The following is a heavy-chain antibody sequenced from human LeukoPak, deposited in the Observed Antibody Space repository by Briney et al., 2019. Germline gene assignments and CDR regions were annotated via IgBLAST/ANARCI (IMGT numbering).Heavy chain of an antibody. J-gene: IGHJ3*01. CDR3: AKARIEALGTGAFDV. CDR2: FSATDGSA. D-gene: IGHD6-13*01. V-gene: IGHV3-23*01. Sequence: GGSLRLSCAASGFTFSIYAMTWVRQAPGKGLEWVAAFSATDGSAQYAESVKGRFTISRDNSKNTLYLQMNRMRAEDTAVYYCAKARIEALGTGAFDVWGQGTMVTVSS. CDR1: GFTFSIYA.